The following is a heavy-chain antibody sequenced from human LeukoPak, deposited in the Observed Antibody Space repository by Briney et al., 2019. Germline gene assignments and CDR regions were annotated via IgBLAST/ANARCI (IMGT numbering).Heavy chain of an antibody. CDR2: ISYDGSNK. CDR3: ARGYCTNGVCYISEYYFDY. D-gene: IGHD2-8*01. Sequence: PGGSLRLSCAASGFTFSSYAMHWVRQAPGKGLEWVAVISYDGSNKYYADSVKGRFTISRDNSKNTLYLQMNSLRAEDTAVYYCARGYCTNGVCYISEYYFDYWGQGTLVTVSS. J-gene: IGHJ4*02. CDR1: GFTFSSYA. V-gene: IGHV3-30-3*01.